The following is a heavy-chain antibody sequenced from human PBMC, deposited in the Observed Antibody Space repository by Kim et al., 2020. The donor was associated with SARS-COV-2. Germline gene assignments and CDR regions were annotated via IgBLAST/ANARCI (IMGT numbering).Heavy chain of an antibody. J-gene: IGHJ4*01. V-gene: IGHV1-18*01. CDR1: GYTFTSYG. D-gene: IGHD3-10*01. CDR3: ARDDDGSGCGNFYY. CDR2: IGPDNGKT. Sequence: ASVKVSCKASGYTFTSYGINWVRQAPGQGLEWMGWIGPDNGKTDYAQKLQGRVTMTTDTSTNTAYMELRSLRSEDTAVYYCARDDDGSGCGNFYYRGHET.